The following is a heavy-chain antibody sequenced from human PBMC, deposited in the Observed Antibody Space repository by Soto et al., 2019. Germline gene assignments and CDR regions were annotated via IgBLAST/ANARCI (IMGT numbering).Heavy chain of an antibody. D-gene: IGHD2-2*01. CDR1: GFTFSNAW. V-gene: IGHV3-15*07. CDR3: TTAPPALPRGVYYYYGMDV. Sequence: GGSLRLSCAASGFTFSNAWMNWVRQAPGKGLEWVGRIKSKTDGGTTDYAAPVKGRFTISRDDSKNTLYLQMNSRKTADPAAYYCTTAPPALPRGVYYYYGMDVWGQGTTVTVSS. CDR2: IKSKTDGGTT. J-gene: IGHJ6*02.